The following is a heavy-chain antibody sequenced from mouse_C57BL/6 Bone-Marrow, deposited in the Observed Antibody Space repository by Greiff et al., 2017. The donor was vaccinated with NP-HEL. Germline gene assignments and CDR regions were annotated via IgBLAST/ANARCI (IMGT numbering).Heavy chain of an antibody. J-gene: IGHJ3*01. CDR3: ARHGIPPYYGSSEAWFAY. CDR1: GFTFSDYY. D-gene: IGHD1-1*01. V-gene: IGHV5-12*01. Sequence: EVKLMESGGGLVQPGGSLKLSCAASGFTFSDYYMYWVRQTPEKRLEWVAYISNGGGSTYYPDTVKGRFTISRDNAKNTLYLQMSRLKSEDTAMYYCARHGIPPYYGSSEAWFAYWGQGTLVTVSA. CDR2: ISNGGGST.